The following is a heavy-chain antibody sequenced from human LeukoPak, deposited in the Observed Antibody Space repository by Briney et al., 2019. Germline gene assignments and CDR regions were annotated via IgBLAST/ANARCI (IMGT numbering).Heavy chain of an antibody. V-gene: IGHV4-59*08. D-gene: IGHD6-19*01. Sequence: SETLSLTCTVSGGSISSFHWSWIRQPPGKGLEWIGYIYYSGSTNYNPSLKSRVTMSADTSKNQFSLSLSSVTAADTAVYYCARRGTSGRNFDYWGQGTLVTVSS. J-gene: IGHJ4*02. CDR2: IYYSGST. CDR3: ARRGTSGRNFDY. CDR1: GGSISSFH.